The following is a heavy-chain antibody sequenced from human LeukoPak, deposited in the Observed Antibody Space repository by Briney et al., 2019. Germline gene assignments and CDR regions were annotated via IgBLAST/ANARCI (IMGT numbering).Heavy chain of an antibody. D-gene: IGHD3-10*01. CDR3: AKDRYGSGSYTDY. Sequence: GGSLRLSCTASGFVFSTYSMNWVRQAPGKGLEWVSAISGSGGSTYYADSVKGRFTISRDNSKNTLYLQMNSLRAEDTAVYYCAKDRYGSGSYTDYWGQGTLVTVSS. CDR2: ISGSGGST. V-gene: IGHV3-23*01. CDR1: GFVFSTYS. J-gene: IGHJ4*02.